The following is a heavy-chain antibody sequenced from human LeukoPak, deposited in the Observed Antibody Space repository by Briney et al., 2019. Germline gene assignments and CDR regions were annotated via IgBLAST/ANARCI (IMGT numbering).Heavy chain of an antibody. CDR1: GFSFSSYG. V-gene: IGHV3-30*03. CDR3: ARSSGGKLASGYSSGWYGDYFDY. CDR2: ISHEGSDA. Sequence: GGSLRLSCAASGFSFSSYGMHWVRQAPGKGLEWVAAISHEGSDAYYADSMKGRFTISRDQLKNTLYLQMNSLRAEDMAVYYCARSSGGKLASGYSSGWYGDYFDYWGQGTLVTVSS. J-gene: IGHJ4*02. D-gene: IGHD6-19*01.